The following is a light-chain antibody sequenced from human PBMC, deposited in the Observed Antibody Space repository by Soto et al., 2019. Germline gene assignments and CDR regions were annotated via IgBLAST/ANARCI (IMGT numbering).Light chain of an antibody. CDR1: SSDVGGYNY. CDR3: SSYTSSSTLV. J-gene: IGLJ1*01. Sequence: QYALTQPASVSGSPGQSITISCTGTSSDVGGYNYVSWYQQHPGKAPKLMIYEVSNRPSGVYNRFSGSKSGNTASLTISGLQDEDEADYYCSSYTSSSTLVFGTGTKVTVL. V-gene: IGLV2-14*01. CDR2: EVS.